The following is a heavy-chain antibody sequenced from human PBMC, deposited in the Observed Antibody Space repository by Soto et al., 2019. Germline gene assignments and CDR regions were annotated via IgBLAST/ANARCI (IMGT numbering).Heavy chain of an antibody. Sequence: QVSLGQSGAEVKKPGASVKVSCKASGYTFTSYYVHWVRQAPGQGLEWMGIINPSGATTTYAQNFQGRVAMTRDTSTSTVYMELSCLRSEDTAVYYCARRDCFSSSCYFKYWGQGTLVTVSS. CDR3: ARRDCFSSSCYFKY. V-gene: IGHV1-46*01. CDR1: GYTFTSYY. CDR2: INPSGATT. D-gene: IGHD2-2*01. J-gene: IGHJ4*02.